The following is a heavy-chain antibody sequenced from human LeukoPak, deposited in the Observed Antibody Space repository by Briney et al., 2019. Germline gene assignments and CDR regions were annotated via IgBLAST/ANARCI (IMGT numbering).Heavy chain of an antibody. CDR1: AFTFSSYR. Sequence: GVSLRLTCSASAFTFSSYRMSWDRQGPGKGLKWVANIKKDGSKKYHMDYVKGRFTISRDNAKNSLYLQMNSLRAEDTAVYYGARDPPANYYYYYGMDVWGQGTTVTVSS. CDR2: IKKDGSKK. V-gene: IGHV3-7*01. J-gene: IGHJ6*02. CDR3: ARDPPANYYYYYGMDV.